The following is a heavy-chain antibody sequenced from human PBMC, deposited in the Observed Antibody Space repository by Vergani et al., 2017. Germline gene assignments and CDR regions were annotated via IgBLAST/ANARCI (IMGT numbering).Heavy chain of an antibody. D-gene: IGHD3-10*01. CDR2: IHHSGDT. CDR3: ARHRGSGGFFPSSYFYGMDV. CDR1: DSSFMTNPY. V-gene: IGHV4-38-2*01. J-gene: IGHJ6*02. Sequence: QVQLQESGPGLVKPSETLTLTCDVSDSSFMTNPYWGWFRQSPGKGLEWIGCIHHSGDTHYNSSLKSRVSISIVSSSKFSLSLTSVTAADTAIYYCARHRGSGGFFPSSYFYGMDVWVHGTTVTVSS.